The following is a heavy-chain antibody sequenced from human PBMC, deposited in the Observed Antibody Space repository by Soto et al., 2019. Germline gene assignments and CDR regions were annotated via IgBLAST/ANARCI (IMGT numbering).Heavy chain of an antibody. J-gene: IGHJ4*02. CDR2: ISGSGGTT. D-gene: IGHD3-10*01. Sequence: EVQLLESGGGLVQPGGSLRLSCEGSGFTFNSYAMTWVRQAPGKGLEWVSAISGSGGTTYYADSVKGRFTISRDQSKDTQYLQRNLLSAEDTAIYYCAKDRHYGSGTYSDSYLDYWGQGTLVTVSS. CDR3: AKDRHYGSGTYSDSYLDY. CDR1: GFTFNSYA. V-gene: IGHV3-23*01.